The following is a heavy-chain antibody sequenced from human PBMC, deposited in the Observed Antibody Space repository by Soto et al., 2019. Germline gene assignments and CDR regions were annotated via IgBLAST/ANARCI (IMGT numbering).Heavy chain of an antibody. D-gene: IGHD3-16*01. CDR3: ARHGGEGIVITLGEVIPRVAFDS. V-gene: IGHV4-39*01. J-gene: IGHJ4*02. Sequence: QVHLQESGPGLVRPSATLSLTCTVSGYSLSSNTFYWGWLRQPPGKGLEWLGNIDFSGRTSYNPSLRSRVTISAGPSMRQFSQKLTSVTAASTAIYYCARHGGEGIVITLGEVIPRVAFDSWGQGTVVTVSS. CDR2: IDFSGRT. CDR1: GYSLSSNTFY.